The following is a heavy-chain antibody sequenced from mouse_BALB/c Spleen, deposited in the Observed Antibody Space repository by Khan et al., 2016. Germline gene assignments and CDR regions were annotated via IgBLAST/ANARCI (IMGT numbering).Heavy chain of an antibody. J-gene: IGHJ4*01. Sequence: EVQLQESGPGLVTPSQSLSLTCTVTGYSITSDYAWNWIRQFPETRLEWMGYLSYSGSTSYNPSLKSRISITRDTSKNQFFLQLNSVTSEDTAPYYCARSDYGDKDAMDYWGQGTSVTVSS. V-gene: IGHV3-2*02. CDR3: ARSDYGDKDAMDY. CDR1: GYSITSDYA. CDR2: LSYSGST. D-gene: IGHD1-1*01.